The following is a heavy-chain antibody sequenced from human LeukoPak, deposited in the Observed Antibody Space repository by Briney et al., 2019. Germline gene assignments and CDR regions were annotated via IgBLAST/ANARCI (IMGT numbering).Heavy chain of an antibody. CDR2: IYSGGST. V-gene: IGHV3-66*02. J-gene: IGHJ4*02. Sequence: AGGSLRLSCAASGFTVSSNYMSWVRQAPGKGLEWVSVIYSGGSTYYADSVKGRFTISRDNSKNTLYLQMNSLRAEDTAVYYCARETHYDSSGYYYFDYWGQGTLVTVSS. CDR1: GFTVSSNY. D-gene: IGHD3-22*01. CDR3: ARETHYDSSGYYYFDY.